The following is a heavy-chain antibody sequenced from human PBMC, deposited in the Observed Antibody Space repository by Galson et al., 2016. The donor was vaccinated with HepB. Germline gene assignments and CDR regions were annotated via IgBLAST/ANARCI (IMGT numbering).Heavy chain of an antibody. CDR2: ISCHENNK. CDR3: ANGCKSGNFKIAEFEY. CDR1: GFTFTTYD. Sequence: SLRLSCAASGFTFTTYDMHWVRQAPGKGLEWVAGISCHENNKYYGDSVKGRFTISRDNSRNTLYLQMNSLRSEDTAVYYCANGCKSGNFKIAEFEYWGQGTLVTVSS. D-gene: IGHD4-23*01. J-gene: IGHJ4*02. V-gene: IGHV3-30*18.